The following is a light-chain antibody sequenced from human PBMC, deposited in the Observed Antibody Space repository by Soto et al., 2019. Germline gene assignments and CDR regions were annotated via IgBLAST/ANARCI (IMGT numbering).Light chain of an antibody. CDR1: QRISTS. Sequence: DIQLTQSPSSLSASVGDRVTIACRASQRISTSLNWYQQKPGKAPKLMIYAATTLQSGVPSRFSGSGSGAEFTLTISSLQPEDSVTYYCQQSYDTFYSFGQGTRVEIK. J-gene: IGKJ2*03. CDR3: QQSYDTFYS. CDR2: AAT. V-gene: IGKV1-39*01.